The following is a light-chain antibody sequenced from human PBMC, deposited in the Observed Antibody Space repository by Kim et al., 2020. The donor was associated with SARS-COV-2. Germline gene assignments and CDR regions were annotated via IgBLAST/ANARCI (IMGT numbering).Light chain of an antibody. CDR2: DAS. J-gene: IGKJ1*01. CDR3: HEYKSEPST. Sequence: DIQMTQSPSSLSASVGDRVTITCRASQSISIWLAWYQQKPGKAPSLLIYDASSLESGVPSRFSGSGSGTDITLTISSLQPDDFATYSCHEYKSEPSTFGQGTTVDSK. V-gene: IGKV1-5*01. CDR1: QSISIW.